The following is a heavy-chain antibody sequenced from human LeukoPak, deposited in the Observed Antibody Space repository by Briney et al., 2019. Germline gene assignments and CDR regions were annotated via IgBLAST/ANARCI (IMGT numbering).Heavy chain of an antibody. CDR1: GFTVSSDY. V-gene: IGHV3-66*01. Sequence: GGSLRLSCAASGFTVSSDYMSWVRQAPGKGLEWVSVIYSGGSTYYADSVKSRFTISRDNSKNTLYLQMNSLRAEDTAVYYCARESVDYYYYYYGMDVWGQGTTVTVSS. J-gene: IGHJ6*02. D-gene: IGHD2-15*01. CDR3: ARESVDYYYYYYGMDV. CDR2: IYSGGST.